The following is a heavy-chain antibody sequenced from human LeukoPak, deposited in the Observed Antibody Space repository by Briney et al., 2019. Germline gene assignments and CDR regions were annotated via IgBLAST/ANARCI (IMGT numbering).Heavy chain of an antibody. CDR1: GGSISSYY. CDR3: ARGRALFD. Sequence: KPSETLSLTCTVSGGSISSYYWSWIRHPAGKGLEWIGRIYTSGSTNYNPFLKSRVTMSVDTAKNQFSLNLSSVTAAETAVYYCARGRALFDWGQRTLVTVSS. J-gene: IGHJ4*02. CDR2: IYTSGST. V-gene: IGHV4-4*07.